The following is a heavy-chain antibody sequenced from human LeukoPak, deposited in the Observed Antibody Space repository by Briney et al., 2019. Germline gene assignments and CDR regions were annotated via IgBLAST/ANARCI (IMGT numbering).Heavy chain of an antibody. V-gene: IGHV3-48*02. J-gene: IGHJ4*02. CDR2: ISSDSSTI. Sequence: GGSLRLSCAASGFTFNSYNMNWVRQAPGKGLEWVSYISSDSSTIFYADSVKGRFTISRDNVKNSLFLQLNSLRDEDTAVYYCARGSRALREEMDYWGQGTLVTVSS. CDR1: GFTFNSYN. D-gene: IGHD3-3*02. CDR3: ARGSRALREEMDY.